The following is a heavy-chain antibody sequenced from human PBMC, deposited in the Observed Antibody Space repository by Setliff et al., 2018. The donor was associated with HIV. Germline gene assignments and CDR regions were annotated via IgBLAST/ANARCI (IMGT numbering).Heavy chain of an antibody. Sequence: PGGSLRLSCAASGFTFDKYGMTWVRQAPGKGLVWVSRINSDGSSISYADSVKGRFTISRDNAKNSLYLQMNSLRAEDTAVYYCARSRAAGFDYWGQGTLVTVSS. V-gene: IGHV3-74*01. D-gene: IGHD6-13*01. CDR1: GFTFDKYG. CDR2: INSDGSSI. J-gene: IGHJ4*02. CDR3: ARSRAAGFDY.